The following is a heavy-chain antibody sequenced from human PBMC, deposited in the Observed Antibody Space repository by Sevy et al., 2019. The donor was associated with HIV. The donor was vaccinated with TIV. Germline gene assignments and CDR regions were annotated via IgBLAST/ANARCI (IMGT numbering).Heavy chain of an antibody. J-gene: IGHJ6*02. V-gene: IGHV3-15*01. CDR1: GFTFTYAW. Sequence: GGSLRLSCAASGFTFTYAWMSWVRQAPGKGLEWVGRIKSRPDGGTTDYAATGKGRFTISRDDSKNTLYLQMNSLKTEDSAVYYCATDPIIVLLVTDGMDVWGQGTTVTVSS. D-gene: IGHD2-8*01. CDR2: IKSRPDGGTT. CDR3: ATDPIIVLLVTDGMDV.